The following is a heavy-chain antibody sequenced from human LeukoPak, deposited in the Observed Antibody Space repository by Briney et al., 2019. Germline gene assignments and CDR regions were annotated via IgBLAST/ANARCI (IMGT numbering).Heavy chain of an antibody. CDR2: IQDNERHI. J-gene: IGHJ3*02. D-gene: IGHD2-21*01. Sequence: PGGSLRLSCAAFGFSLSSHGMHWVRQAPGKGLEWVAFIQDNERHIYYTDSVKGRFTISRDNSKNTVYLQMDSLRIEDTAVYYCANELWRGPTDAFDIWGRGTMVTVS. CDR3: ANELWRGPTDAFDI. CDR1: GFSLSSHG. V-gene: IGHV3-30*02.